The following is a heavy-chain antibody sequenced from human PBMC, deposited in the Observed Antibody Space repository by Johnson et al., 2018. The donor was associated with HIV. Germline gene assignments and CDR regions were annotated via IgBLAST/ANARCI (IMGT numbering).Heavy chain of an antibody. CDR3: AKDMGGRIAARPGAFDI. V-gene: IGHV3-13*01. J-gene: IGHJ3*02. Sequence: VQLVESGGGLVQPGGSLRLSCAASGFIFSSYDMHWVRQATGKGLEWVSAIGTAGDTYYPGSVKGRFTISRENAKNSLYLQMNSLRAGDTAVYYCAKDMGGRIAARPGAFDIWGQGTMVTVSS. CDR2: IGTAGDT. D-gene: IGHD6-6*01. CDR1: GFIFSSYD.